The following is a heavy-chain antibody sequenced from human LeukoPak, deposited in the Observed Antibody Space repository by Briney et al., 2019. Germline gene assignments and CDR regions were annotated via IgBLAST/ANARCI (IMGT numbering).Heavy chain of an antibody. CDR2: IITYNGNT. CDR1: GYPFPSYG. J-gene: IGHJ4*02. Sequence: ASVKVSCKTSGYPFPSYGVSWVRQAPGQGREWMGWIITYNGNTYYSQKLQGRVTMTTDTSTSTAYMELRSLRSDDTAVYYCAREYYDFWSGYSPFDYWGQGTLVTVSS. CDR3: AREYYDFWSGYSPFDY. V-gene: IGHV1-18*01. D-gene: IGHD3-3*01.